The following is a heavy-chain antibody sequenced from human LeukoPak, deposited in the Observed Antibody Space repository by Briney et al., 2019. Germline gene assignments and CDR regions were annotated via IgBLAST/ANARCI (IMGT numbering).Heavy chain of an antibody. CDR1: GFTVTDHW. CDR2: IHPAVSDT. CDR3: AASPPHCGADCPFDY. J-gene: IGHJ4*02. D-gene: IGHD2-21*02. Sequence: GESLKISCKGSGFTVTDHWIAWVRQMPGKGLEWVGIIHPAVSDTPKSPSFQGQVVISVDRSISTAYLQWNSLKASETAMYYCAASPPHCGADCPFDYWGQGTLVTVSS. V-gene: IGHV5-51*01.